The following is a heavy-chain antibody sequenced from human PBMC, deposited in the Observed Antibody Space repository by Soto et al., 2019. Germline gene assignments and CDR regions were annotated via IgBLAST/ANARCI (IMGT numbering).Heavy chain of an antibody. Sequence: QVQLVQSGAEVKKPGSSVKVSCKASGGTFSSYAISWVRQAPGQGLEWMGGIIPIFDTANYAQKFQGRVTITADESTSTAYMELSSLRSEDTAVYYCASLNRYYYDSSGAFDIWGQGTMVTVSS. CDR2: IIPIFDTA. CDR1: GGTFSSYA. D-gene: IGHD3-22*01. J-gene: IGHJ3*02. CDR3: ASLNRYYYDSSGAFDI. V-gene: IGHV1-69*01.